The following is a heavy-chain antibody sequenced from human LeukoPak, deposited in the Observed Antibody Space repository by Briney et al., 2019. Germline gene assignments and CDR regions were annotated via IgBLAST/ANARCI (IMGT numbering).Heavy chain of an antibody. D-gene: IGHD6-19*01. Sequence: GASVKVSCKASGYTFTGYYMHWVRQAPGQGLEWMGWINPNSGGTNYAQKFQGRVTMTRDTSISTAYMELSRLRSDDTAVYYCARVDYSSGWYVDYWGQGTLVTVSS. CDR2: INPNSGGT. V-gene: IGHV1-2*02. CDR3: ARVDYSSGWYVDY. CDR1: GYTFTGYY. J-gene: IGHJ4*02.